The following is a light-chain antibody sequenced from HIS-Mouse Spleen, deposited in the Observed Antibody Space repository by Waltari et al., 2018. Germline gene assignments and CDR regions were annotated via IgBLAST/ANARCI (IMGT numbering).Light chain of an antibody. Sequence: QSALTQPASVSGSPGQSITISCPGTRSAVGAYTYVSWYQQHPGKAPKLIIYDVSNRPSGVSNRFSGSKSGNTASLTISGLQAEDEADYYCSSYTSSSTLVVFGGGTKLTVL. V-gene: IGLV2-14*03. CDR1: RSAVGAYTY. CDR2: DVS. J-gene: IGLJ2*01. CDR3: SSYTSSSTLVV.